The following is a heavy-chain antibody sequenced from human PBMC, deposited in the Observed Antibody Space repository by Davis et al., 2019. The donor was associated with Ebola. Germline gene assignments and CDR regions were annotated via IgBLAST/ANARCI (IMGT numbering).Heavy chain of an antibody. J-gene: IGHJ3*02. D-gene: IGHD3-22*01. CDR2: IYYSGST. Sequence: ESLKISCTVSGGSISSYYWSWIRQPPGKGLEWIGYIYYSGSTNYNPSLKSRVTISVDTSKNQFSLKLSSVTAADTAVYYCARITMTRGAFDIWGQGTMVTVSS. CDR3: ARITMTRGAFDI. CDR1: GGSISSYY. V-gene: IGHV4-59*01.